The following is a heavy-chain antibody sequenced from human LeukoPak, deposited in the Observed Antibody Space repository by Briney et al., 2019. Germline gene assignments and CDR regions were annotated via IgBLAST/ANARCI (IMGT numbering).Heavy chain of an antibody. V-gene: IGHV4-59*01. D-gene: IGHD5-18*01. CDR2: IYYNGST. J-gene: IGHJ6*03. CDR1: GGSLMRYY. CDR3: ARGAMDTAMVKDYYYYYMDV. Sequence: PSETLSLTCTVSGGSLMRYYWSWIRQSPEKGLEWIGYIYYNGSTNYNPSLKSRVTISVNTSKNQFSLKLSSVTAADTAVYYCARGAMDTAMVKDYYYYYMDVWGKGTTVTISS.